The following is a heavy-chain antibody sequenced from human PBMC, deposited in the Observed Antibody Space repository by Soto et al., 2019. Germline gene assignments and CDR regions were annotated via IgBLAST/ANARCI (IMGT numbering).Heavy chain of an antibody. CDR2: IKQDGSER. J-gene: IGHJ4*02. Sequence: EVPLLESGGDLVPPGGSLRLSCAASGFSFSSHWMSWVRQAPGKGLEWLANIKQDGSERYYVDSVKGRFTISRDNAKNSLYLQMNSLRADDTAVYYCARDGDWNWDHWGQGALVTVSS. V-gene: IGHV3-7*01. CDR3: ARDGDWNWDH. D-gene: IGHD1-7*01. CDR1: GFSFSSHW.